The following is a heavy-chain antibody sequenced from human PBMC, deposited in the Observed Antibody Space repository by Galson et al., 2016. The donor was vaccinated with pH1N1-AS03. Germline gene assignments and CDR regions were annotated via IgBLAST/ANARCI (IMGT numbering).Heavy chain of an antibody. V-gene: IGHV4-39*07. Sequence: ETLSLTCSVSGASVSHYASYWGWIRQAPGKGLEWIATVSARGTTYHNPSLDSRLTISLDTSKNHFSLTLTSVTAADTAMYYCARDRRDCSGGSCSQDGWFDPWGQGTPVVVSS. CDR1: GASVSHYASY. CDR3: ARDRRDCSGGSCSQDGWFDP. J-gene: IGHJ5*02. CDR2: VSARGTT. D-gene: IGHD2-15*01.